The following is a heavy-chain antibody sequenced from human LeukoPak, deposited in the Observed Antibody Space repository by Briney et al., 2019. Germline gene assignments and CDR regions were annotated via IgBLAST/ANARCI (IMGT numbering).Heavy chain of an antibody. V-gene: IGHV3-23*01. CDR1: GFTFSSYG. D-gene: IGHD3-22*01. CDR3: AKGDRAVHYDSSGYYRTTFDY. CDR2: ISGSGGST. J-gene: IGHJ4*02. Sequence: GGSLRLSCAASGFTFSSYGMSWVRQAPGKGLEWVSAISGSGGSTYYADPVKGRFTISRDNSKNTLYLQMNSLRVEDTAVYYCAKGDRAVHYDSSGYYRTTFDYWGQGTLVTVSS.